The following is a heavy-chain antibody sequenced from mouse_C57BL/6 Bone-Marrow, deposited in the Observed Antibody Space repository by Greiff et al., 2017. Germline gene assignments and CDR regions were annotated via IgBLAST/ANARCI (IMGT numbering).Heavy chain of an antibody. CDR1: GYTFTDYY. CDR3: ARAVVVFDY. CDR2: IYPGSGNT. J-gene: IGHJ2*01. D-gene: IGHD1-1*01. V-gene: IGHV1-76*01. Sequence: VQLVESGAELVRPGASVKLSCKASGYTFTDYYINWVKQRPGQGLEWIARIYPGSGNTYYNEKFKGKATLTAEKSSSTAYMQLSSLTSEDSAVYFCARAVVVFDYWGQGTTLTVSS.